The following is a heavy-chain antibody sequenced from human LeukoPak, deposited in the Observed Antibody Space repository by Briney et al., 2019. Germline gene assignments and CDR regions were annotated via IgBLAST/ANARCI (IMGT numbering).Heavy chain of an antibody. Sequence: GESLKISCKASGYSFTNYWIGWVRQMPGKGLEWMGIIYPGDSDTRYSPSFQGQVTISADKSINTAYLQWSSLKASDTAIYYCARQLSVAVAALDAFDIWGQGTMVTVSS. D-gene: IGHD6-19*01. CDR3: ARQLSVAVAALDAFDI. CDR2: IYPGDSDT. CDR1: GYSFTNYW. V-gene: IGHV5-51*01. J-gene: IGHJ3*02.